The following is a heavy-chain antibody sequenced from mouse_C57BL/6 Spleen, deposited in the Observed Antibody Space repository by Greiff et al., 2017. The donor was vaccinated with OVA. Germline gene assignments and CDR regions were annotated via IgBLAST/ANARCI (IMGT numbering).Heavy chain of an antibody. V-gene: IGHV1-50*01. Sequence: QVQLQQPGAELVKPGASVKLSCKASGYTFTSYWMQWVKQRPGQGLEGIGEIDPSDSYTNYNQKFKGKATLTVDTSSSTAYMQLSSLTSEDSAVYYCARRIYYYGSRYFDVWGTGTTVTVSS. CDR3: ARRIYYYGSRYFDV. D-gene: IGHD1-1*01. CDR1: GYTFTSYW. J-gene: IGHJ1*03. CDR2: IDPSDSYT.